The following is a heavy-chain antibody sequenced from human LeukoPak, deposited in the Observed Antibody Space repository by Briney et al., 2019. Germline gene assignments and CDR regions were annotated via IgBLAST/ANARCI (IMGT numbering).Heavy chain of an antibody. CDR1: GGSFSGYY. D-gene: IGHD3-3*01. CDR3: ARVVVRLWSGYPIDY. J-gene: IGHJ4*02. CDR2: INHSGST. Sequence: PSETLSLTCAVYGGSFSGYYWSWIRQRPGKGLEWIAEINHSGSTNYNPSLKSRVTIPVDTSKNQFSLKLSSVTAADTAVYYCARVVVRLWSGYPIDYWGQGTLVTVSS. V-gene: IGHV4-34*01.